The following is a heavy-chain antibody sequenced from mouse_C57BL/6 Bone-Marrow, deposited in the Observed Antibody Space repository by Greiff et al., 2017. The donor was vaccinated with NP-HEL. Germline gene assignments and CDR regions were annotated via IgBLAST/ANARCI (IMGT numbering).Heavy chain of an antibody. Sequence: VQLKESGPGLVQPSQSLSITCTVSGFSLTSYGVHWVRQSPGKGLEWLGVIWRGGSTDYNAAFMSRLSITKDNSKSQVFFKMNSLQADDTAIYYCAKDRPYYYGSSLGYFDYWGQGTTLTVSS. CDR3: AKDRPYYYGSSLGYFDY. CDR2: IWRGGST. J-gene: IGHJ2*01. V-gene: IGHV2-5*01. D-gene: IGHD1-1*01. CDR1: GFSLTSYG.